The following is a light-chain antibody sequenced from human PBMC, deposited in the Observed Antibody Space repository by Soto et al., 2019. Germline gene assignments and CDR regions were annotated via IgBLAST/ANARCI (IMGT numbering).Light chain of an antibody. J-gene: IGKJ2*01. CDR1: QSVSSSY. V-gene: IGKV3-20*01. CDR3: QQYGSSPPYT. CDR2: GAS. Sequence: EIVLTQSPGTLSLSPGERATLSCRASQSVSSSYLAWYQQKPGQAPRLLIYGASSRATGIPGRFSGSGSGTDFTLTISRLEPEDFAVYYCQQYGSSPPYTFGQGTMLEIK.